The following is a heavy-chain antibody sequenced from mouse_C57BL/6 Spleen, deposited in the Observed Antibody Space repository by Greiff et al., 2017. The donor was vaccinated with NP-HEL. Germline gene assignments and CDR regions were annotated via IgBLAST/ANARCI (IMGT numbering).Heavy chain of an antibody. J-gene: IGHJ2*01. CDR3: ARSYGYDPYYFDY. CDR1: GYTFTSYW. Sequence: QVQLQQPGAELVRPGSSVKLSCKASGYTFTSYWMHWVKQRPIQGLEWIGNIDPSDSETPYNQKFKDKATLTVDKSSSTAYMQLSSLTSEDSAVYYCARSYGYDPYYFDYWGQGTTLTVSS. CDR2: IDPSDSET. D-gene: IGHD2-2*01. V-gene: IGHV1-52*01.